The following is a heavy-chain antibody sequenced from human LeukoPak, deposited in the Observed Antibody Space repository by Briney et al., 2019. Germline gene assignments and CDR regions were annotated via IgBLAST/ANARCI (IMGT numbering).Heavy chain of an antibody. CDR1: GGSVSSGSYY. V-gene: IGHV4-61*01. CDR3: ARFSVAAAGTGWFDP. D-gene: IGHD6-13*01. Sequence: SETLSLTCTVSGGSVSSGSYYWSWIRQPPGKGLEWIGYIYYSGSTNYNPSLKSRVTISVDTSKSQFSLKLSSVTAADTAVYYCARFSVAAAGTGWFDPWGQGTLVTVSA. CDR2: IYYSGST. J-gene: IGHJ5*02.